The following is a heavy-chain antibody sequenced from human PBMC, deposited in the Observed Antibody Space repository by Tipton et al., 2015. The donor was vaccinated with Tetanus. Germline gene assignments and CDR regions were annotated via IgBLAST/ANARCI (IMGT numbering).Heavy chain of an antibody. V-gene: IGHV4-31*03. J-gene: IGHJ6*02. CDR1: GDSISSGNYR. CDR3: ARDSRLFYAMDV. CDR2: IYHTGTT. D-gene: IGHD6-25*01. Sequence: LRLSCTVSGDSISSGNYRYNWIRQLPGKGLEWIGYIYHTGTTYYNPSFKSRVSISVDTSMSQFSLELNPVTAADTAVYYCARDSRLFYAMDVWGQGATVAVSS.